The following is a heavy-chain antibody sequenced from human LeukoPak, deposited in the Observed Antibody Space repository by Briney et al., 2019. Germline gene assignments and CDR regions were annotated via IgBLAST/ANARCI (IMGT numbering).Heavy chain of an antibody. CDR2: IYYSGST. J-gene: IGHJ4*02. D-gene: IGHD1-26*01. Sequence: SETLSLTCTVSGGSISSSSYYWGWIRQPPGKGLEWIGSIYYSGSTYYNPSLKSRVTISVDTSKNQFSLKLSSVTAADTAVYYCARGTGGSYGSDYWGQGTLVTVSS. CDR1: GGSISSSSYY. V-gene: IGHV4-39*07. CDR3: ARGTGGSYGSDY.